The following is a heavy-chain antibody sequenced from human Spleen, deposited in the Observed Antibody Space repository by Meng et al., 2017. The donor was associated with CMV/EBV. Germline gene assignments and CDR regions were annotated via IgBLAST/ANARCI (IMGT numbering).Heavy chain of an antibody. D-gene: IGHD3-22*01. J-gene: IGHJ5*02. Sequence: ASVKVSCKASRYTFTGYYIHWVRQAPGQGLEWMGWINPNSGGTNYAQRFQGRVTITADKSTSTAYMELSSLRSEDTAVYYCARGVYYDSSGYRFDPWGQGTLVTVSS. CDR2: INPNSGGT. CDR3: ARGVYYDSSGYRFDP. V-gene: IGHV1-2*02. CDR1: RYTFTGYY.